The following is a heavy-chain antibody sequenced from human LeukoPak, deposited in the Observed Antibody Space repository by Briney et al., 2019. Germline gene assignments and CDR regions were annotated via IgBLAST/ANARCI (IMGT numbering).Heavy chain of an antibody. Sequence: SETLSLTCAVYGGSFSGYYWSWIRQPAGKGLEWIGRIYTSGSTNYNPSLKSRVTMSVDTSKNQFSLKLSSVTAADTAVYYCARRGYSYGYSAPFPFDYWGQGTLVTVSS. CDR2: IYTSGST. CDR3: ARRGYSYGYSAPFPFDY. CDR1: GGSFSGYY. D-gene: IGHD5-18*01. J-gene: IGHJ4*02. V-gene: IGHV4-59*10.